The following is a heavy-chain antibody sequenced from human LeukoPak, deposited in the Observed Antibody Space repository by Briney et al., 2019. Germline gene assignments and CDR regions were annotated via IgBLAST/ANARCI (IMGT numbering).Heavy chain of an antibody. CDR2: ISSSGSVI. CDR3: AIEYYYDTSGFYFDY. CDR1: GFTFSSFS. D-gene: IGHD3-22*01. Sequence: PGGSLRLSCAASGFTFSSFSMNWVRQAPGKGLEWVSSISSSGSVIYYADSLKGRFTISRDNAKNSLYLQMNSLRAEDTAVYYCAIEYYYDTSGFYFDYWGQGTLVTVSS. J-gene: IGHJ4*02. V-gene: IGHV3-21*01.